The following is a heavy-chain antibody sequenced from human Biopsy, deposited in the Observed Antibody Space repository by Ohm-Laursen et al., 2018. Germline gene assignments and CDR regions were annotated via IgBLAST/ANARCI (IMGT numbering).Heavy chain of an antibody. D-gene: IGHD4-23*01. V-gene: IGHV4-59*11. CDR2: ISCTGYT. CDR3: ARGSNDSGGLYFPR. J-gene: IGHJ4*02. Sequence: TLSLTCTVSGGSFTGHYWSWIRQPPGKGLEWIGHISCTGYTGYNASLKSRVTISEDTSRNLFSLRLSSLTAADTAVYYCARGSNDSGGLYFPRWGQGTLLTVSS. CDR1: GGSFTGHY.